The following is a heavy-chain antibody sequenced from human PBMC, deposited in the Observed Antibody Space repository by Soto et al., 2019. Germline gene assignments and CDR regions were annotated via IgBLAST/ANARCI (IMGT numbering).Heavy chain of an antibody. CDR3: ARGGVSTRSFDY. CDR1: GYNFAGYW. V-gene: IGHV5-51*01. J-gene: IGHJ4*02. CDR2: IYPSDSDT. D-gene: IGHD3-3*01. Sequence: GESLKISCKGSGYNFAGYWIAWVRQMPGKGLELMGIIYPSDSDTRYRPSFQGQVPISADKSISSADLQWSSLRASDTAMYYCARGGVSTRSFDYWGQGTPVTVSS.